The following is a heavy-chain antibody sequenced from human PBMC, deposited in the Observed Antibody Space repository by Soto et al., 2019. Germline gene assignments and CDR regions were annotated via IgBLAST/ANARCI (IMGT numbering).Heavy chain of an antibody. CDR1: GGTFSTYG. CDR3: ASGHANDTSGYQGY. CDR2: IIPIFGTT. J-gene: IGHJ4*02. D-gene: IGHD3-22*01. Sequence: QVQLVQSGAEVKKPGSSVKVSCKTSGGTFSTYGISWVRQAPGQGLEWMGGIIPIFGTTSYAQKFQGRVTITADESTSTVYMVLSSLRSEDTAVYYCASGHANDTSGYQGYWGQGTLVIVSS. V-gene: IGHV1-69*01.